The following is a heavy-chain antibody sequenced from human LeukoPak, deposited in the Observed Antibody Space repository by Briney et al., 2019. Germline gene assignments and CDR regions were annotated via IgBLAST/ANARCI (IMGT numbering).Heavy chain of an antibody. D-gene: IGHD6-13*01. V-gene: IGHV3-21*01. CDR2: ISSSSSYI. J-gene: IGHJ6*02. CDR1: GFTVANDR. Sequence: GGSLRLSCAASGFTVANDRMSWVRQAPGKGLEWVSSISSSSSYIYYADSVKGRFTISRDNAKNSLYLQMNSLRAEDTAVYYCARDESRLAAAGTGSLYYYGMDVWGQGTTLTVSS. CDR3: ARDESRLAAAGTGSLYYYGMDV.